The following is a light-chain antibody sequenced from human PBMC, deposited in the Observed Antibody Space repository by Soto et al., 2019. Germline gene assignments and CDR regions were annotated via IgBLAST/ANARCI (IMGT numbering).Light chain of an antibody. CDR2: DAS. CDR3: QQRTNWPPLT. J-gene: IGKJ4*01. V-gene: IGKV3-11*01. CDR1: QSVGTY. Sequence: EIVLTQSPATLSLSPGERATLSCRASQSVGTYLAWYQQKPGQAPRLLIYDASISATGIPARFSGSGSGTDFTLTISRLEPEDFAVYYCQQRTNWPPLTFGGGTKVEIK.